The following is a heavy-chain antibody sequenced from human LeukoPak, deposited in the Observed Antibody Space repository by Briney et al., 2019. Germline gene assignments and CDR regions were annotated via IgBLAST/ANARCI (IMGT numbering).Heavy chain of an antibody. CDR1: GFTFSSFD. CDR3: AREGRDVWGRQFDP. CDR2: ISSSGSTI. V-gene: IGHV3-48*04. J-gene: IGHJ5*02. Sequence: PGGSLRLSCAASGFTFSSFDMNWVRQAPGKELEWISYISSSGSTIYYADSVKGRFTISRDNAKNTLYLQMNSLRAEDTAVYYCAREGRDVWGRQFDPWGQGTLVTVSS. D-gene: IGHD3-16*01.